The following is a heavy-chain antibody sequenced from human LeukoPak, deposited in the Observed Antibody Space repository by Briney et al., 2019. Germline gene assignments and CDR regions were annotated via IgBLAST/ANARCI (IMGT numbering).Heavy chain of an antibody. Sequence: GGSLRLSCAAPGFXFSTSWMTWVRQAPGKGPEWVATIKEDGTKLNYVGSVRGRFTISRDNARNSLYLQMNSLRAEDTAVYFCARDAAYSSFDYWGQGTLVTVSS. CDR2: IKEDGTKL. D-gene: IGHD4-11*01. V-gene: IGHV3-7*05. CDR3: ARDAAYSSFDY. CDR1: GFXFSTSW. J-gene: IGHJ4*02.